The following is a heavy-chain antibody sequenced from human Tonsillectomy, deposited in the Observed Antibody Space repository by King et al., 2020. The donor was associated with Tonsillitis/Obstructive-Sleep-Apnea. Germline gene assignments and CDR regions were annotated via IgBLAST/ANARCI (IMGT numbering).Heavy chain of an antibody. J-gene: IGHJ3*02. CDR2: ISWNSGSI. CDR3: AEDMGPHYYDSTGYQLHAFDI. CDR1: GFTFDDYA. D-gene: IGHD3-22*01. V-gene: IGHV3-9*01. Sequence: EVQLVESGGGLVQPGRSLRLSCAASGFTFDDYAMHWVRQAPGKGLEWVSGISWNSGSIGYADSVKGRFTISRDNAKNSLYLQMRSLRTEDTALYYCAEDMGPHYYDSTGYQLHAFDIWGQGTMVTVSS.